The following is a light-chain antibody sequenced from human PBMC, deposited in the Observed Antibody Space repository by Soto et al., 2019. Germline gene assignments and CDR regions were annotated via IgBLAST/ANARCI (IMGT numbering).Light chain of an antibody. CDR2: EVS. V-gene: IGLV2-14*01. CDR1: SSDVGGYNY. J-gene: IGLJ3*02. CDR3: SSYTSSSTLWV. Sequence: QSALTQPASVSGSPGQSITISCTGTSSDVGGYNYVSWYQQHPGKAPKLMIYEVSNRPSWVSNRFSGSKSGNTASLTISGLQAEDEADYYCSSYTSSSTLWVFGGGTQLTVL.